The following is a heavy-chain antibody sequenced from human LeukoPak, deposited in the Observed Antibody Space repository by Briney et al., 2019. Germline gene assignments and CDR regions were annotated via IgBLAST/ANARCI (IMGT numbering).Heavy chain of an antibody. CDR2: ISYDGSNK. Sequence: GGSLRLSCAASGFTFSNYAIHWVRQAPGKGLEWVTAISYDGSNKYYSDSVKGRFTISRDNSKNTLYLEVISLTAEDTAVYYCAKDDAWLRFGEWSQGTLVTVSS. J-gene: IGHJ4*02. CDR3: AKDDAWLRFGE. D-gene: IGHD3-10*01. CDR1: GFTFSNYA. V-gene: IGHV3-30*04.